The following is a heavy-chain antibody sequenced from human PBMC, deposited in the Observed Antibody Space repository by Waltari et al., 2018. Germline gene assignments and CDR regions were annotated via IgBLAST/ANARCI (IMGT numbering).Heavy chain of an antibody. Sequence: QITLKESGPTLVKPTQTLTLTCTFAGFSLSTSGVGVGWIRQPPGKALEWLALIYWNDDKRYSPSLKSRLTITKDTSKNQVVLTMTNMDPVDTATYYCAHGGSDYGGKGYFDYWGQGTLVTVSS. CDR2: IYWNDDK. J-gene: IGHJ4*02. CDR3: AHGGSDYGGKGYFDY. V-gene: IGHV2-5*01. D-gene: IGHD4-17*01. CDR1: GFSLSTSGVG.